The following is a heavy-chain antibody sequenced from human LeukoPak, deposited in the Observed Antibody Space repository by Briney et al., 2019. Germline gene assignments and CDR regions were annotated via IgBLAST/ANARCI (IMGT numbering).Heavy chain of an antibody. J-gene: IGHJ6*03. CDR1: GGTFSSYA. D-gene: IGHD1-26*01. CDR3: ARAHQWELRIGYYYMDV. Sequence: SVKVSCKASGGTFSSYAISWVRQAPGQGLEWMGGIIPIFGTANYAQKFQGRVTITTDESTSTAYMALSSLRSEDTAVYYCARAHQWELRIGYYYMDVWGKGTAVTVSS. V-gene: IGHV1-69*05. CDR2: IIPIFGTA.